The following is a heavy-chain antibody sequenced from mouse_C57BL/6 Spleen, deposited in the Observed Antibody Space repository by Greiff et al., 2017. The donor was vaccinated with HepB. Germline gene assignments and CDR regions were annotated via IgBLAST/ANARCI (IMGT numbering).Heavy chain of an antibody. CDR1: GYAFSSSW. D-gene: IGHD1-1*01. V-gene: IGHV1-82*01. Sequence: VQLQQSGPELVKPGASVKISCKASGYAFSSSWMNWVKQRPGKGLEWIGRIYPGDGDTNYNGKFKGKATLTADNSSSTAYMQLSSLTSEDSAVYFCARSSYYYGSSYYAMDYWGQGTSVTVSS. CDR3: ARSSYYYGSSYYAMDY. CDR2: IYPGDGDT. J-gene: IGHJ4*01.